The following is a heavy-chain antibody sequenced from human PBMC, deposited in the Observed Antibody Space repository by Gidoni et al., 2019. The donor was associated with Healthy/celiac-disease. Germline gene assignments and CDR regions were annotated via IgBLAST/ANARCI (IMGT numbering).Heavy chain of an antibody. J-gene: IGHJ4*02. CDR1: GGSFSGYY. CDR2: INHSGST. Sequence: QVQLQQWGAGLLKPSETLSLNCAVYGGSFSGYYWSWIRQPPGKGLEWIGEINHSGSTNYNPSLKSRVTISVDTSKNQFSLKLSSVTAADTAVYYCAIRDGGYYPFDYWGQGTLVTVSS. CDR3: AIRDGGYYPFDY. D-gene: IGHD3-22*01. V-gene: IGHV4-34*01.